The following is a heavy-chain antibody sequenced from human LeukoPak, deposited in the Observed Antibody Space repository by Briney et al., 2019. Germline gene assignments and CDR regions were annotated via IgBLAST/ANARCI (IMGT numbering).Heavy chain of an antibody. CDR1: DYSISSGYY. J-gene: IGHJ5*02. V-gene: IGHV4-38-2*02. CDR2: IFDSGST. CDR3: ARHRSGSSWFAP. Sequence: SETLSLTCTVSDYSISSGYYWGWIRQPPGKGLEWIGYIFDSGSTNYNPSLKSRVTISVDTSKSQFSLRLSSVTAADTAVYYCARHRSGSSWFAPWGQGTLVTVSS. D-gene: IGHD6-19*01.